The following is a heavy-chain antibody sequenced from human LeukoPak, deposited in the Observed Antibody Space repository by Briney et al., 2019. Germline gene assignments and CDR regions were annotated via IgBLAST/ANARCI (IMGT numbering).Heavy chain of an antibody. V-gene: IGHV3-23*01. CDR1: GFTFSSYA. J-gene: IGHJ3*02. D-gene: IGHD5-18*01. CDR3: ARGQLGAFDI. Sequence: TGGSLRLSCAASGFTFSSYAMSWVRQAPGKGLEWFSAISGSGGSTYYADSVKGWFTISRDNSKNTLYLQMNSLRAEDTAVYYCARGQLGAFDIWGQGTMVTVSS. CDR2: ISGSGGST.